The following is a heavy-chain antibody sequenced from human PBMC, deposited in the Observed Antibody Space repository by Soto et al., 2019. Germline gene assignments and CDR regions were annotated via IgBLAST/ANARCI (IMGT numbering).Heavy chain of an antibody. CDR2: IYYSGST. CDR3: ARAPGTVVVPAARYYYYIDV. V-gene: IGHV4-31*03. J-gene: IGHJ6*03. Sequence: SETLSLTCTVSGGSISSGGYYWSWIRQHPGKGLEWIGYIYYSGSTYYNPSLKSRVTISVDTSKNQFSLKLSSVTAADTAVYYCARAPGTVVVPAARYYYYIDVCGQGTTVTVSS. CDR1: GGSISSGGYY. D-gene: IGHD2-2*01.